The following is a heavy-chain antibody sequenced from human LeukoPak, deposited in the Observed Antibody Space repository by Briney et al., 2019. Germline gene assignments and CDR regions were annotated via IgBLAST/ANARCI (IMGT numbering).Heavy chain of an antibody. V-gene: IGHV3-21*01. Sequence: PGGSLRLSCAASGFTFSSYSMNWVRQAPGKGLEWVSCISGSSSYIYYADSVKGRFTTSRDNAKNTLYLQMNSLRAEDTAVYYCVTYNWEYETDYWGQGTLVTVSS. CDR1: GFTFSSYS. CDR3: VTYNWEYETDY. D-gene: IGHD1-20*01. J-gene: IGHJ4*02. CDR2: ISGSSSYI.